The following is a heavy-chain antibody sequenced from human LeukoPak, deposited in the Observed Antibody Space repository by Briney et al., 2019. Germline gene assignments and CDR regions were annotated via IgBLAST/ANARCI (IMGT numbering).Heavy chain of an antibody. CDR1: GGTFSTYA. V-gene: IGHV1-69*06. CDR3: AKSGTSSPLGRFDYYYLDV. CDR2: IIPIFGTA. D-gene: IGHD2-2*01. J-gene: IGHJ6*03. Sequence: GASVKVSCKASGGTFSTYAISWVRQAPGQGLEWMGGIIPIFGTANYAQKFQGRVTITADKSTSTAYMELSSLRSEDTAVYYCAKSGTSSPLGRFDYYYLDVWGKGTTVTVSS.